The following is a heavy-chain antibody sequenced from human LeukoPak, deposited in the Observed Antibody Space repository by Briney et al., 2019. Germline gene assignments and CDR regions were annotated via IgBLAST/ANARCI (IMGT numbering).Heavy chain of an antibody. D-gene: IGHD2/OR15-2a*01. CDR3: ARPADRTTGDAFDI. CDR1: GGSISSYY. J-gene: IGHJ3*02. Sequence: NSSETLSLTCTVSGGSISSYYWSWIRQPPGKGLEWIGYIYYSGSTNYNPSLKSRVTISVDTSKNQFSLKLSSVTAADTAVYYCARPADRTTGDAFDIWGQGTMVTASS. CDR2: IYYSGST. V-gene: IGHV4-59*01.